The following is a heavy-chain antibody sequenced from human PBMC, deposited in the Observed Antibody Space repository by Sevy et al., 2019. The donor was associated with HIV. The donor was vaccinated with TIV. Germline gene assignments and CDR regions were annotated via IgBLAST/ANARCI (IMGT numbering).Heavy chain of an antibody. J-gene: IGHJ6*02. Sequence: ASVKVSCKASGGTFSSYAISWVRQAPGQGLEWMGGIIPIFGTANYAQKFQGRVTITADESTSTAYMELSSLRSEDTAVYYCAREEGIAAAGDSYYYYYGMDVWGQRTTVTVSS. CDR3: AREEGIAAAGDSYYYYYGMDV. CDR1: GGTFSSYA. V-gene: IGHV1-69*13. D-gene: IGHD6-13*01. CDR2: IIPIFGTA.